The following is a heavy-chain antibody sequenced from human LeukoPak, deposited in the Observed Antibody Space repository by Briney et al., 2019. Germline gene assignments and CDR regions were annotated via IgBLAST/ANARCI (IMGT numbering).Heavy chain of an antibody. D-gene: IGHD2-15*01. Sequence: SETLSLTCAVYGGSFSGYYWSWIRQPPGKGLEWIGEINHSGSTNYNPSLKSRVTISVDTSKNQFSLKLSSVTAADTAVYYCARGWRLVAAFDYWGQGTLVTVSS. J-gene: IGHJ4*02. CDR2: INHSGST. CDR1: GGSFSGYY. CDR3: ARGWRLVAAFDY. V-gene: IGHV4-34*01.